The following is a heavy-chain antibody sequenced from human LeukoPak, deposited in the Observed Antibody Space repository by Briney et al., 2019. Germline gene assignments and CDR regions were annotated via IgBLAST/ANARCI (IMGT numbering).Heavy chain of an antibody. D-gene: IGHD2-15*01. Sequence: GGSLRLSCAASGFIVSSNYMSWVRQAPGKGLEWVTVIYSGGATHYADSVKGRFTISRDNSKNTLFLQMNSLRAEDTAVYHCAQHLGYCSSGTCYFTYWGQGTLVTVSS. V-gene: IGHV3-53*01. CDR3: AQHLGYCSSGTCYFTY. J-gene: IGHJ4*02. CDR2: IYSGGAT. CDR1: GFIVSSNY.